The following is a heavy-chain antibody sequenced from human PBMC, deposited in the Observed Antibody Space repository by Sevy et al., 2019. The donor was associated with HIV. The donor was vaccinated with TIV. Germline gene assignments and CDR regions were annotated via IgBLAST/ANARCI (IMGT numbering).Heavy chain of an antibody. CDR1: GYTFTGYY. Sequence: ASVKVSCKASGYTFTGYYMHWVRQAPGQGLEWMGWINPNSGGINYAQKFQGRVTMTRDTSISTAYMELSRLRSDDTAVYYCARAFVVVVAASAEYFQHWGQGTLVTVSS. V-gene: IGHV1-2*02. J-gene: IGHJ1*01. CDR3: ARAFVVVVAASAEYFQH. CDR2: INPNSGGI. D-gene: IGHD2-15*01.